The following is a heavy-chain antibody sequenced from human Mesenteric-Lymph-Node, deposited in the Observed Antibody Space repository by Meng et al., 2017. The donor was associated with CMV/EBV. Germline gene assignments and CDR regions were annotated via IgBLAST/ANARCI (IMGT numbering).Heavy chain of an antibody. D-gene: IGHD6-19*01. J-gene: IGHJ6*02. CDR1: GGSLSSSSYY. V-gene: IGHV4-39*07. CDR3: ARDRNAVAGNFGVYYYGMDV. Sequence: SETLSLTCTVSGGSLSSSSYYWGWIRQPPGKGLEWIGEINHSGSTNYNPSLKSRVTISVDTSKNQFSLKLSSVTAADTAVYYCARDRNAVAGNFGVYYYGMDVWGQGTTVTVSS. CDR2: INHSGST.